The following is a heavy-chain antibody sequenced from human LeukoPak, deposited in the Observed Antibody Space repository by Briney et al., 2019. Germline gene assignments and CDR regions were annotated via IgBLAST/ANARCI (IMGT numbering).Heavy chain of an antibody. D-gene: IGHD2-2*02. Sequence: ETLSLTCTVSGGSISSYYWSWVRQAPGKGLEWVSAISGSGGSTYYADSVKGRFTISRDNSKNTLYLQMNSLRAEDTAVYYCAKGDRFCSSTSCYTFVDWGQGTLVTVSS. CDR2: ISGSGGST. V-gene: IGHV3-23*01. J-gene: IGHJ4*02. CDR3: AKGDRFCSSTSCYTFVD. CDR1: GGSISSYY.